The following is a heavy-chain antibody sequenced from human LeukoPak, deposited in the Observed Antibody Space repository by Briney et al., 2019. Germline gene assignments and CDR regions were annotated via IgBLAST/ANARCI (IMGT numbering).Heavy chain of an antibody. J-gene: IGHJ4*02. V-gene: IGHV3-53*04. CDR2: IYSGGST. CDR1: GFTVSSNF. CDR3: ARLYGTFLEWSPYFDY. Sequence: PGGSLRLSWAASGFTVSSNFMSWVRQAPGKGLEWVSVIYSGGSTYYADSVKGRFTISRHNSKNTLYLQMNSLRAEDTAVYYCARLYGTFLEWSPYFDYWGQGTLVTVSS. D-gene: IGHD3-3*02.